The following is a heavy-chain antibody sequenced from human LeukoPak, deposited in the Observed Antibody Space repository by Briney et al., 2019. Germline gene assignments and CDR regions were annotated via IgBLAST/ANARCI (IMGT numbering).Heavy chain of an antibody. J-gene: IGHJ4*02. CDR2: ISYDGSNK. Sequence: PGGSLRLSCAASGFTFSSYAMHWVRQAPGKGLEWVAVISYDGSNKYYADSVKGRFTISRDNSKSTLYLQMNSLRAEDTAVYYCARDHLRYFDWLLPGYWGQGTLVTVSS. CDR3: ARDHLRYFDWLLPGY. D-gene: IGHD3-9*01. CDR1: GFTFSSYA. V-gene: IGHV3-30*04.